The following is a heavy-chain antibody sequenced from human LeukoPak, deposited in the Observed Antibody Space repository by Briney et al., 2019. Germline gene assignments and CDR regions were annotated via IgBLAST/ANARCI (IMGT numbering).Heavy chain of an antibody. CDR1: GFTFSRYE. CDR3: ARVPSWKGYMDV. J-gene: IGHJ6*03. V-gene: IGHV3-48*03. D-gene: IGHD1-1*01. CDR2: MSSSGSTI. Sequence: QAGGSLRLSCAASGFTFSRYEMNWVRQAPGKGLEWVSYMSSSGSTIYHADSVKGRITISRDNAKNSLYLQMNSLRAEDTAVYYCARVPSWKGYMDVWGKGTTVTVSS.